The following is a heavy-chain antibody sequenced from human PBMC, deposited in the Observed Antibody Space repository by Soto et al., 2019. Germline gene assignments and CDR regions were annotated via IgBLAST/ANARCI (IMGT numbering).Heavy chain of an antibody. CDR1: GYTFTSYY. D-gene: IGHD5-18*01. V-gene: IGHV1-46*01. J-gene: IGHJ6*02. CDR2: FNPTGDTA. CDR3: ARGGRIVDTGTGYYYFHAMDV. Sequence: QVQLVQSGAEVKKPGASVKASCKASGYTFTSYYIHWVRQAPGQGLEWLGIFNPTGDTASYAQKLQGRFTMTRATSTGTAYMELGSLRSEATAVYYCARGGRIVDTGTGYYYFHAMDVWGQGTTVTGS.